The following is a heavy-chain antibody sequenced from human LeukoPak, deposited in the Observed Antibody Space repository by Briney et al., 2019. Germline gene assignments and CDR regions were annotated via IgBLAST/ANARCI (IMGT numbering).Heavy chain of an antibody. CDR1: GYSFTSYW. D-gene: IGHD3-22*01. CDR2: IYPGNSDT. J-gene: IGHJ4*02. CDR3: ARQLSYYDSSGYLDY. Sequence: GESLKISCKGSGYSFTSYWIGWVRQMPGKGLEWMGIIYPGNSDTRYSPSFQGQVTISADKSISTAYLQWSSLKASDTAMYYCARQLSYYDSSGYLDYWGQGTLVTVSS. V-gene: IGHV5-51*01.